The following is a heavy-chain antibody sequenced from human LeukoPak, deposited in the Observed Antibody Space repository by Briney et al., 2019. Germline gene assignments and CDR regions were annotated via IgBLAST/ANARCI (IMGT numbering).Heavy chain of an antibody. D-gene: IGHD3-10*01. Sequence: SQTLSLTCTVSGGSISSGGYYWSWIRQPPGKGLEWIGYIYHSGSTYYNPSLKSRVTISVDTSKNQFSLKLRSVTAADTAVYYCARDQWYYYGSGTYTRYFQHWGQGTLVTVSS. CDR3: ARDQWYYYGSGTYTRYFQH. V-gene: IGHV4-30-2*01. CDR1: GGSISSGGYY. J-gene: IGHJ1*01. CDR2: IYHSGST.